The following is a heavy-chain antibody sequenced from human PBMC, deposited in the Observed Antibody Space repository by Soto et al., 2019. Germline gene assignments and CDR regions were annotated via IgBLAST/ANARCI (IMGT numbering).Heavy chain of an antibody. CDR3: ARGRGVVVVTAIQHPLDY. J-gene: IGHJ4*02. CDR2: ISAYNGNT. Sequence: QVQLVQSGAEVKKPGASVKVSCKASGYTFTSYGISWVRQAPGQGLEWMGWISAYNGNTNYAQKLPGRVTMTTDTSTSTAYMELRSLRSDDTAVYYCARGRGVVVVTAIQHPLDYWGQGTLVTVSS. CDR1: GYTFTSYG. V-gene: IGHV1-18*01. D-gene: IGHD2-21*02.